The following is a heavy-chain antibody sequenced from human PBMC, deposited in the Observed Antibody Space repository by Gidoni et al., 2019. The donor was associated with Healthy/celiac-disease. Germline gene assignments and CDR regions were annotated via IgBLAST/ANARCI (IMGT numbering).Heavy chain of an antibody. J-gene: IGHJ4*02. CDR2: INHSGST. D-gene: IGHD2-8*01. V-gene: IGHV4-34*01. Sequence: QVQLQQWGAGLLKPSETLSLTCAVYGGSFSGYYWSWIRQPPGKGLEWIGEINHSGSTNYNPSLKSRVTISVDTSKNQFSLKLSSVTAADTAVYYCARGRSSSSGIVLMVYATYFDYWGQGTLVTVSS. CDR1: GGSFSGYY. CDR3: ARGRSSSSGIVLMVYATYFDY.